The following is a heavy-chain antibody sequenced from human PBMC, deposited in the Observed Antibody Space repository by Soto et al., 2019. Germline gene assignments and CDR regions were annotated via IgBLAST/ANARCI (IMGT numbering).Heavy chain of an antibody. CDR1: GFTFSSYG. CDR3: AKDYVGALDY. V-gene: IGHV3-30*18. Sequence: QVQLVESGGGVVQPGRSLRLSCAASGFTFSSYGMHWVRQAPGKGLEWVAVISYDGSNKYYADSVKGRFTISRDNSKNTLYLQMNSLRAEDTAVYYCAKDYVGALDYWGQGTLVTVSS. J-gene: IGHJ4*02. D-gene: IGHD1-26*01. CDR2: ISYDGSNK.